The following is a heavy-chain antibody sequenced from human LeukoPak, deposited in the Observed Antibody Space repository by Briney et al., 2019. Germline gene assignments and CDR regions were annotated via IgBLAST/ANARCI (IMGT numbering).Heavy chain of an antibody. D-gene: IGHD4-23*01. CDR1: GFTFSSYA. CDR2: ISYDGSNK. V-gene: IGHV3-30*04. J-gene: IGHJ4*02. Sequence: GRSLRLSCAASGFTFSSYAMHWVRQAPGKGLEWVAVISYDGSNKYYADSVKGRFTISRDNSKNTLYLQMNSLRAEDTAVYYCARGGNSGFDYWGQGTLVTVSS. CDR3: ARGGNSGFDY.